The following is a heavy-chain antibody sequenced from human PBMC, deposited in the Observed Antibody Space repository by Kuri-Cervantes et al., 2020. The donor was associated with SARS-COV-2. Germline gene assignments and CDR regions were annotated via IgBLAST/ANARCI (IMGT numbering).Heavy chain of an antibody. V-gene: IGHV3-21*01. CDR2: ISSSSSYI. D-gene: IGHD6-13*01. CDR1: GFTFSSYS. J-gene: IGHJ6*02. CDR3: AREDVAAAGKVDYYYGMDV. Sequence: GESLKISCAASGFTFSSYSMNWVRQAPGKGLEWVSSISSSSSYIYYADSVKGRFTISRDNAKNSLYLQMNSLRAEDTAVYYCAREDVAAAGKVDYYYGMDVWGQGTTVTVPS.